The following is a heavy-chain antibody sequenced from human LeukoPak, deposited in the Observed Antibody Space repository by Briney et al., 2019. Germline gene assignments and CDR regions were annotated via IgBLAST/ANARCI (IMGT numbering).Heavy chain of an antibody. J-gene: IGHJ4*02. Sequence: SQTLSLTCTVSGGSISSGSYYWSWIRQPAGKGLEWIGRIYTSGSTNYNPSLKSRVTISVDTSKNQFSLKLSSVTAADTAVYYCARIRAVAGIFDYWGQGTLVTVSS. CDR3: ARIRAVAGIFDY. CDR2: IYTSGST. CDR1: GGSISSGSYY. D-gene: IGHD6-19*01. V-gene: IGHV4-61*02.